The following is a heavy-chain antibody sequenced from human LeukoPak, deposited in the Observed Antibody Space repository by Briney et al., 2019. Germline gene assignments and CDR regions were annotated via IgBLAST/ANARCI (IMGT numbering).Heavy chain of an antibody. CDR1: GFTFSNYW. CDR3: AKGDVTTDYFDY. V-gene: IGHV3-74*01. D-gene: IGHD1-1*01. CDR2: INSDARST. J-gene: IGHJ4*02. Sequence: PGGSLRLSCAASGFTFSNYWMHWVRQAPGKGLVWVSRINSDARSTSYADSVKGRFTISRDNAKNTLYLQMNSLRAEETAVYYCAKGDVTTDYFDYWGQGTLVTVSS.